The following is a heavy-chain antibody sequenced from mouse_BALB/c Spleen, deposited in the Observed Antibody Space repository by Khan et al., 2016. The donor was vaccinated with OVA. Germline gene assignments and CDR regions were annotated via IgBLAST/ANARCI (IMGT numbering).Heavy chain of an antibody. CDR1: GYTFTDYA. Sequence: QVQLQQSGAELVRPGVSVKISCTGSGYTFTDYAMHWVRQSHAQSLEWIGVISTYYGEAAYNQKLKGNATMTVDKPSSTAYMELARLTSEDSAISYCARESGNSRFAYWGQGTLVTVSA. CDR2: ISTYYGEA. CDR3: ARESGNSRFAY. D-gene: IGHD1-3*01. J-gene: IGHJ3*01. V-gene: IGHV1S137*01.